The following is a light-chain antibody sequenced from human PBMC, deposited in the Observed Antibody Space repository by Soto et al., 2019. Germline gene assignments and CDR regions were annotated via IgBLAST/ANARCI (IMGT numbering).Light chain of an antibody. CDR2: RNN. Sequence: QSVLTQPPSASGTPGQRVTISCSGSSSNIGSNYVYLYQQLPGTARKLLIDRNNQRPSAVPDRFSGSKSGISASLDISGLRSEDEADYYCAAWDDSLSGPVFGGGTQLTVL. J-gene: IGLJ7*01. CDR1: SSNIGSNY. CDR3: AAWDDSLSGPV. V-gene: IGLV1-47*01.